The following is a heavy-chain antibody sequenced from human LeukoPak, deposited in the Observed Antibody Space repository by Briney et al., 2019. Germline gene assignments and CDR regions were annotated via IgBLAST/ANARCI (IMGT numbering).Heavy chain of an antibody. D-gene: IGHD3-10*01. V-gene: IGHV3-30*02. CDR2: IRYDRSTK. CDR1: GFTFSSYG. Sequence: PGGSLRLSCVASGFTFSSYGMHWVRQAPGKGLEGVAFIRYDRSTKYADSVKGRFTISRDNSKNMLFLQLNSVTTEDTALYYCAKDQPDYGSGNYEDSWGQGTLVTVSS. J-gene: IGHJ4*02. CDR3: AKDQPDYGSGNYEDS.